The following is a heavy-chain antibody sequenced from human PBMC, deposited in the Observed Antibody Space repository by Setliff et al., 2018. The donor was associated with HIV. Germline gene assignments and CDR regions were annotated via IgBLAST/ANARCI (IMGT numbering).Heavy chain of an antibody. CDR2: IYDSGDI. CDR3: VRDYMWAFDY. V-gene: IGHV3-53*01. Sequence: ETLSLTCTVSGGSISSSGYYWGWVRQAPGKGLEWVSRIYDSGDIWYADSVRGRFTISRDNTKNSLYLQMNNLRAEDTAVYYCVRDYMWAFDYWGQGTLVTVSS. J-gene: IGHJ4*02. D-gene: IGHD1-26*01. CDR1: GGSISSSGYY.